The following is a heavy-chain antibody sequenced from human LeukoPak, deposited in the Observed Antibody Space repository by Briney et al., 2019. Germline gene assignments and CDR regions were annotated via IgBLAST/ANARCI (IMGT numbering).Heavy chain of an antibody. CDR3: ARDGSRVVPAAINWFDP. D-gene: IGHD2-2*01. CDR2: ISYDGSNK. CDR1: GFTFSSYA. J-gene: IGHJ5*02. V-gene: IGHV3-30*04. Sequence: GGSLRLSCAASGFTFSSYAMHWVRQAPGKGLEWVAVISYDGSNKYYADSVKGRFTISRDNSKNTLYLQMNSLRAEDTAVYYCARDGSRVVPAAINWFDPWGQGTLVTASS.